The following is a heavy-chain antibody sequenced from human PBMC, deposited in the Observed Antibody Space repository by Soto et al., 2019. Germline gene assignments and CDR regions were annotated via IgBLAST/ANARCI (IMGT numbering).Heavy chain of an antibody. CDR3: ARGRGRVALGHSSSLDY. Sequence: QVQLVQSGAEVKKPGASVKVSCKASGYTFSDSYVHWVRQAPGQGLEWMGWSNPNSGGTYYPQKFRGRVTMTGDTSIDTAYMELTSLRSDDTAVYLCARGRGRVALGHSSSLDYWGQGTLVSVSS. D-gene: IGHD6-6*01. V-gene: IGHV1-2*02. J-gene: IGHJ4*02. CDR2: SNPNSGGT. CDR1: GYTFSDSY.